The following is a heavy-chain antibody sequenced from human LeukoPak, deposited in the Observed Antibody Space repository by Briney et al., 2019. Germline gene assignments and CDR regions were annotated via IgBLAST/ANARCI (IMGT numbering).Heavy chain of an antibody. J-gene: IGHJ4*02. V-gene: IGHV4-59*01. CDR1: GGSISSYY. CDR3: ARVSTKGGSYRGEFDY. CDR2: IYYSGST. Sequence: SETLSLTCTVSGGSISSYYWSWIRQPPGKGLEWIGYIYYSGSTNYNPSLKSRVTISVDTSKNQFSLKLSSVTAADTAVYYCARVSTKGGSYRGEFDYWGQGTLVTVSS. D-gene: IGHD1-26*01.